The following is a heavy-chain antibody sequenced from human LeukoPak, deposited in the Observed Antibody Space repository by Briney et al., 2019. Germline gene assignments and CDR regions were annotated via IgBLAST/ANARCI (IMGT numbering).Heavy chain of an antibody. CDR1: GYTFTAYY. Sequence: GASVNVSCKPSGYTFTAYYIHWVRQAPGQGLEWMGWINPKNGGTKYAQSFQGRFTMTTDTSTSTVYMELSRLGSDDTAVYYCARDPSHYYYTDVWGKGTTVTVSS. V-gene: IGHV1-2*02. J-gene: IGHJ6*03. CDR3: ARDPSHYYYTDV. CDR2: INPKNGGT.